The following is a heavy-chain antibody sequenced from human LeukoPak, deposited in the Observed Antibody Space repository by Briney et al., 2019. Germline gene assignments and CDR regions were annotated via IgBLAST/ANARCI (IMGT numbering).Heavy chain of an antibody. CDR1: GGPFSGYY. CDR3: ARVDVTMVRGVADYYYYYGMDV. D-gene: IGHD3-10*01. Sequence: SETLSLTCAVYGGPFSGYYWSWIRQPPGKGLEWIGEINHSGSTNYNPSLKSRVTISVDTSKNQFSLKLSSVTAADAAVYYCARVDVTMVRGVADYYYYYGMDVWGKGTTVTVSS. J-gene: IGHJ6*04. CDR2: INHSGST. V-gene: IGHV4-34*01.